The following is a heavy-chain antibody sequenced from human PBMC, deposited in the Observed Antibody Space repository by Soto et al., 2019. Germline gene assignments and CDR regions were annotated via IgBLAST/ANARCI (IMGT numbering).Heavy chain of an antibody. CDR3: ARHDSSGSYYYYGMDV. CDR1: GFTFSSSG. CDR2: IWYDGSNK. Sequence: GGSLRLSCAASGFTFSSSGMHWVRQAPDKGLEWVAVIWYDGSNKYYADSVKGRFTISRDNSKNTLYLQMNSLRAEDTAVYYGARHDSSGSYYYYGMDVWGQGSTVTVSS. V-gene: IGHV3-33*01. D-gene: IGHD3-22*01. J-gene: IGHJ6*02.